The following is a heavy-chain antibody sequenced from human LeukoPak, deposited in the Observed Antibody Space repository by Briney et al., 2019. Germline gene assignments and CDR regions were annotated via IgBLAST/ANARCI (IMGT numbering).Heavy chain of an antibody. V-gene: IGHV1-2*02. Sequence: ASVKVSCTASGYTFAGYYMHWVRQAPGQGLEWMGWINPNSGGTNYAQKFQGRVTMTRDTSISTAYMELSRLRSDDTAVYYCARARDYYDSSGYYYVFNWFDPWGQGTLVTVSS. CDR2: INPNSGGT. CDR3: ARARDYYDSSGYYYVFNWFDP. J-gene: IGHJ5*02. CDR1: GYTFAGYY. D-gene: IGHD3-22*01.